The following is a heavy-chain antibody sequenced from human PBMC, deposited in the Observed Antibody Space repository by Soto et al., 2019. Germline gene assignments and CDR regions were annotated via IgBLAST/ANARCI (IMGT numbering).Heavy chain of an antibody. Sequence: SETLSLTCTVSGGSISSYYWSWIRQPPGKGLEWIGYIYYSGSTNYNPSLKSRVTISVDTSKNQFSLKLSSVTAADTAVYYCARADIVATIAFGYWGKGTLVTVSS. CDR1: GGSISSYY. J-gene: IGHJ4*02. V-gene: IGHV4-59*01. CDR3: ARADIVATIAFGY. CDR2: IYYSGST. D-gene: IGHD5-12*01.